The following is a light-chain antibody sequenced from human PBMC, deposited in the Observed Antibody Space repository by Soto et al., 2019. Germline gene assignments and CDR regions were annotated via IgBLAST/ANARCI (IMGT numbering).Light chain of an antibody. CDR1: ESVTSNF. CDR3: QHYGRSPLT. V-gene: IGKV3-20*01. J-gene: IGKJ4*01. Sequence: EIVLTQSPFTLSFSPVERSTLSFIASESVTSNFLAWYQQKPGLAPRLLIYGTSSRATGTPDRFSGSGSGTDFTLTISRLEPEDFAVYYCQHYGRSPLTFGGGTKVDIK. CDR2: GTS.